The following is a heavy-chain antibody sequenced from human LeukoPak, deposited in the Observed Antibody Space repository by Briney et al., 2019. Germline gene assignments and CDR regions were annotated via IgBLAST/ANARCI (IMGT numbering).Heavy chain of an antibody. D-gene: IGHD3-16*02. CDR2: INHSGST. CDR1: GGSFSGYY. Sequence: SETLSLTCAVYGGSFSGYYWSWIRQLPRKGLEWIGEINHSGSTNYNPSLKSRVTISVDTSKNQFSLKLSSVTAADTAVYYCARGRYDYVWGSYRSNTQPRSRYYFDYWGQGTLVTVSS. J-gene: IGHJ4*02. CDR3: ARGRYDYVWGSYRSNTQPRSRYYFDY. V-gene: IGHV4-34*01.